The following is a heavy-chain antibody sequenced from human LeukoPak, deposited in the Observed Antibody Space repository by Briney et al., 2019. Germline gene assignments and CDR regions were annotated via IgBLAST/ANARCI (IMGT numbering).Heavy chain of an antibody. CDR2: IYYSGST. V-gene: IGHV4-59*08. D-gene: IGHD3-22*01. J-gene: IGHJ4*02. Sequence: SGPLSLTCTVSGGSISSYYWSWIRQPPGKGLEWIGYIYYSGSTNYNPSLKSRVTISVDTSKNQFSLKLSSVTAADTAVYYCASNYYDSSGFDYWGQGTLVTVSS. CDR1: GGSISSYY. CDR3: ASNYYDSSGFDY.